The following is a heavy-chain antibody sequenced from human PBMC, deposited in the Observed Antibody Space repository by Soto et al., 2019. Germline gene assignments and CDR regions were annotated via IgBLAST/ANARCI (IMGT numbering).Heavy chain of an antibody. CDR1: GGSISSGGYS. V-gene: IGHV4-30-2*01. Sequence: SETLSLTCAVSGGSISSGGYSWSWIRQPPGKGLEWIGYMYHSGSTYYNPSLKSRVTISTDTTKNQFSLTLTSVTAADTAVYCCDSGSTTEKVDPWGQGILVTVSS. J-gene: IGHJ5*02. CDR2: MYHSGST. CDR3: DSGSTTEKVDP.